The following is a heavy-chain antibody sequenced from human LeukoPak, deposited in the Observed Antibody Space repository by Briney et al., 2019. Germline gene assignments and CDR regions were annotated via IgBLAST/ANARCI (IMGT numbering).Heavy chain of an antibody. J-gene: IGHJ5*02. Sequence: ASVKVSCKASGYTFTSYGISWVRQAPGQGLEWMGWISAYNGNTNYAQKLQGRVTMTTDTSTSTAYMELRSLRSDDTAVYYCARDQGGQGGSSWYRSTWFDPWGQGTLVTVSS. CDR3: ARDQGGQGGSSWYRSTWFDP. D-gene: IGHD6-13*01. CDR1: GYTFTSYG. CDR2: ISAYNGNT. V-gene: IGHV1-18*01.